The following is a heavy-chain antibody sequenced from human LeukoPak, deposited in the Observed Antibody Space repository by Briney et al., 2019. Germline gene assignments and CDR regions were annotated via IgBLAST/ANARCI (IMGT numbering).Heavy chain of an antibody. CDR3: AAERYSDGCCWFDP. CDR2: MNPNSGNT. D-gene: IGHD6-25*01. CDR1: GYTFTSYD. Sequence: ASVKVSYKASGYTFTSYDINWVRQATGQGLEWMGWMNPNSGNTGYAQKFQGRVTMTRNTSISTAYMELSSLRSEDTAVYYCAAERYSDGCCWFDPWGQGTLVTVSS. J-gene: IGHJ5*02. V-gene: IGHV1-8*01.